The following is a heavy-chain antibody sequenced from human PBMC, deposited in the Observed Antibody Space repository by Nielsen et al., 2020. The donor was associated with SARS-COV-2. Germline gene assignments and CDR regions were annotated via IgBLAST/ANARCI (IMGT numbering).Heavy chain of an antibody. Sequence: GESLKISCAASGFAFSSYWMSWVRQAPGKGLEWVANIKQDGSEKYYVDSVKGRVTISRDNAKNSLYLQMNSLRAEDTAVYYCARSVSGSYYWEYYFDYWGQGTLVTVSS. CDR3: ARSVSGSYYWEYYFDY. CDR2: IKQDGSEK. J-gene: IGHJ4*02. D-gene: IGHD3-10*01. CDR1: GFAFSSYW. V-gene: IGHV3-7*05.